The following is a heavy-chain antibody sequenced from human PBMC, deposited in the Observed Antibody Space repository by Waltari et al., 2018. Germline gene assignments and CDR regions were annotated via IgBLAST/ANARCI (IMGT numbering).Heavy chain of an antibody. CDR1: GGSISSGSYY. Sequence: QVQLQESGPGLVKPAQTPSLTCTVSGGSISSGSYYWSWIRQPAGKGLEWIGYIYTSGSTNYNPSLKSRVTISVDTSKNQFSLKLSSVTAADTAVYYCARKHLELPDYWGQGTLVTVSS. D-gene: IGHD1-7*01. V-gene: IGHV4-61*09. CDR2: IYTSGST. CDR3: ARKHLELPDY. J-gene: IGHJ4*02.